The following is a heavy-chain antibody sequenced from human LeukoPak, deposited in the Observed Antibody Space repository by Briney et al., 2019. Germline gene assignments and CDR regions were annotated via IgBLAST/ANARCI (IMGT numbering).Heavy chain of an antibody. D-gene: IGHD3-10*01. CDR3: ARDTELLWFGSTRGLGASFPDY. CDR2: INPNSGGT. CDR1: GYTFTGYY. J-gene: IGHJ4*02. Sequence: GASVKVSCKASGYTFTGYYMHWVRQAPGQGLEWMGWINPNSGGTNYAQKFQGRVTMTRDTSISTAYMELSRLRSDDTAVYYCARDTELLWFGSTRGLGASFPDYWGQGTLVTVSS. V-gene: IGHV1-2*02.